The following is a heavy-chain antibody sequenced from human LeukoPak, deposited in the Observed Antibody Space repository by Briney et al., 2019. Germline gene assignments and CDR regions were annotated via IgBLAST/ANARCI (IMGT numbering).Heavy chain of an antibody. V-gene: IGHV3-74*01. J-gene: IGHJ6*02. Sequence: PPGGSLRLSCAASGFTFINYRMHWVRQAPGKGLVWVSRINSDGSSTSYADSVKGRFTISRDNAKNTLYLQMNSLRAEDTAVYYCARDIVVVPAAIVSNYYYYGMDVWGQGTTVTVSS. CDR3: ARDIVVVPAAIVSNYYYYGMDV. CDR2: INSDGSST. CDR1: GFTFINYR. D-gene: IGHD2-2*01.